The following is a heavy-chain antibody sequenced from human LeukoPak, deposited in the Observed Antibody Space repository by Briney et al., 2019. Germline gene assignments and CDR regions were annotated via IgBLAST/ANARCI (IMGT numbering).Heavy chain of an antibody. D-gene: IGHD3-10*01. Sequence: GGSLRLSCAASGFTFSSYWMSWVRQAPGKGLEWVANIKQDGSEKYYVDSVKGRFTISRDNAKNSLYLQMNSLRAEDTAVYYCARDLGTMVRGVSDYWGQGTLVTGSS. CDR3: ARDLGTMVRGVSDY. CDR1: GFTFSSYW. J-gene: IGHJ4*02. V-gene: IGHV3-7*01. CDR2: IKQDGSEK.